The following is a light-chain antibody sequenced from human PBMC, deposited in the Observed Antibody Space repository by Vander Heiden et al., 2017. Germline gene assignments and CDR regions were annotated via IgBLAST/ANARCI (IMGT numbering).Light chain of an antibody. V-gene: IGLV3-25*03. CDR1: ALADQH. J-gene: IGLJ1*01. CDR2: KDT. CDR3: QSADSSGTSFV. Sequence: SYELTQPPSVSVSPGQTARITCSGDALADQHVHWYQQKPGQAPLLVIYKDTERPSGIPERFSVSGSGTKATLTISGVQAEDEADYYCQSADSSGTSFVFGTGTKVTVL.